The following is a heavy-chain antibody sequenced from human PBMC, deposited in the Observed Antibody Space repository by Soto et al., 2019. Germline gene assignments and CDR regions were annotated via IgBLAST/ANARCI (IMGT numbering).Heavy chain of an antibody. CDR2: ISFDGSNK. D-gene: IGHD2-2*01. J-gene: IGHJ4*02. V-gene: IGHV3-30-3*01. CDR3: ARGPSSLTRFDY. CDR1: GFTFSSYA. Sequence: QVQLVESGGGVVQPGRSLRLSCAASGFTFSSYAMKWVRQAPGKGLEWVAVISFDGSNKYYADSVKGRFTISRDNSKNTLYLQMNSLRAEDTALYFCARGPSSLTRFDYWGQGTLVTVAS.